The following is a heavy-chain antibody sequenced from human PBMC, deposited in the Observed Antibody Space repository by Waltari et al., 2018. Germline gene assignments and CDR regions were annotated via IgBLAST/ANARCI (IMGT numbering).Heavy chain of an antibody. CDR2: IYSGGST. Sequence: EVQLVETGGGLIQPGWSLRLSCAASGFTVSSNYMSWIRQAPGKGLEWFSVIYSGGSTYYADSVKVRFTISRDNSKNTLYLQMNSLRAEDTAVYYCASSGSPGVVYYWGQGTLVTVSS. CDR1: GFTVSSNY. V-gene: IGHV3-53*02. CDR3: ASSGSPGVVYY. D-gene: IGHD2-21*01. J-gene: IGHJ4*02.